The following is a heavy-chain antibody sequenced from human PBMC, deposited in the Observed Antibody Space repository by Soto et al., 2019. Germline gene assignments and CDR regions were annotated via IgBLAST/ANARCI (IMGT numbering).Heavy chain of an antibody. D-gene: IGHD3-10*01. CDR3: ARYGSGSSVWFDP. J-gene: IGHJ5*02. CDR2: IYYSGST. CDR1: GGSSSSYY. Sequence: SETLSLTCTVSGGSSSSYYWSWIRQPPGKGLEWIGYIYYSGSTIYNPSLKSRVTISVDTSKNQFSLKLSSVTAADTAVYYCARYGSGSSVWFDPWGQGTLVTVSS. V-gene: IGHV4-59*01.